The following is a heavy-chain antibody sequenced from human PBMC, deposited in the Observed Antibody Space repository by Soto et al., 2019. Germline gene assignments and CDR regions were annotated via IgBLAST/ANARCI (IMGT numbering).Heavy chain of an antibody. Sequence: QVQLVQSETEVKKPGSAVKVSCKASGGTFNTYAMNWVRQAPGQGLEWMGGIIPMFDTPRYAPKFQGRVTINVDASTHTAYIELSSLSSDDTAVNYCTRSIGSGGVIGGFDYWGQGTLVTVSS. CDR1: GGTFNTYA. V-gene: IGHV1-69*01. CDR2: IIPMFDTP. CDR3: TRSIGSGGVIGGFDY. J-gene: IGHJ4*02. D-gene: IGHD3-16*02.